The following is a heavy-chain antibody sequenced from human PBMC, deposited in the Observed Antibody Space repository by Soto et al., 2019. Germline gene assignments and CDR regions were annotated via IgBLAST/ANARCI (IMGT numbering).Heavy chain of an antibody. V-gene: IGHV1-18*01. Sequence: QLQLVQSGPEVKKPGASVKVSCKASGYPFTTYGVTWVRQAPGQGLEWMGWINAYNGNTNYAQKLQGRVTMTTDTSTSTAYMELRSLRSDDTAVYYCARMGDVPYYDYGMDVWGQGTTVTVSS. CDR2: INAYNGNT. CDR1: GYPFTTYG. J-gene: IGHJ6*02. D-gene: IGHD3-16*01. CDR3: ARMGDVPYYDYGMDV.